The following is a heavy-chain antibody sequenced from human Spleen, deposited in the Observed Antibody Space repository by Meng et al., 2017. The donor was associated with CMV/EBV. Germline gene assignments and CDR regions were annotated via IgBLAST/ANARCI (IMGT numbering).Heavy chain of an antibody. CDR2: INPSGGST. D-gene: IGHD6-25*01. J-gene: IGHJ4*02. V-gene: IGHV1-46*01. CDR3: ARVGGIAAQLYHFDY. CDR1: CHSSTSYC. Sequence: ASCHSSTSYCLHWVRQAPGQGLGWMGIINPSGGSTNYAQKFQGRVTMTSDTSTSTVYMELSSLRSEDTAMYYCARVGGIAAQLYHFDYWGQGTLVTVSS.